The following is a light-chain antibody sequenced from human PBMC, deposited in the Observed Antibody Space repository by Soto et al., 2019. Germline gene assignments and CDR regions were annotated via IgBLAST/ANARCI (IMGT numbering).Light chain of an antibody. J-gene: IGKJ2*01. CDR2: TLS. CDR3: MQRIEFPYT. Sequence: IVMTQTPLSLPVTPGEPASISCKSSQSLLDSHDGNTYLDWYLQKPGQSPQVLMYTLSYRASGVPDRVSGSGSGTDFTLKISRVEAEDVGVYYCMQRIEFPYTFGQGTKLEIK. V-gene: IGKV2-40*01. CDR1: QSLLDSHDGNTY.